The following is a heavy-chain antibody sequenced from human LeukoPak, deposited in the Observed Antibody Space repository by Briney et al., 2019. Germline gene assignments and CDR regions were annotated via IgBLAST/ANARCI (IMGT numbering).Heavy chain of an antibody. D-gene: IGHD2-2*01. Sequence: AGGSLRLSCAASGFSFSTYGMHWVRQAPGKGLAWVTFMQYDGSEEYYADFVKGRFTISRDNSKNTLYLQMDSLRGEDTAVYYCAGKAAAYYFVYWGQGTLVTVSS. CDR3: AGKAAAYYFVY. J-gene: IGHJ4*02. V-gene: IGHV3-30*02. CDR1: GFSFSTYG. CDR2: MQYDGSEE.